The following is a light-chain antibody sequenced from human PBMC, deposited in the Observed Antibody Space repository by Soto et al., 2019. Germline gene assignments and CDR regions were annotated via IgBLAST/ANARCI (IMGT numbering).Light chain of an antibody. J-gene: IGKJ1*01. V-gene: IGKV3-20*01. Sequence: EFVLTQSPGTLSLSPWEIATLAVVASQTVRNNYLAWYQHKPGQAPRLLIYDASSRATGIPDRFSGGGAGTDFTLTSSRLEPDDVVVYCCQQFNCYPHTFGQGTKVDIK. CDR1: QTVRNNY. CDR2: DAS. CDR3: QQFNCYPHT.